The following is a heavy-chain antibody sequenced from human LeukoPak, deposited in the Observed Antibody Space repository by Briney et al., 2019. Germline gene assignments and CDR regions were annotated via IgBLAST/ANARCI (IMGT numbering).Heavy chain of an antibody. CDR1: GFTFSSYW. J-gene: IGHJ4*02. CDR3: ARGKSLRYFDWFDY. Sequence: PGGSLRLSCAASGFTFSSYWMNWVRQAPGKGLEWVANIKQDGSEKYYVDPVKGRFTISRDNAKNSLYLQMNSLRAEDTAVYYCARGKSLRYFDWFDYWGQGTLVTVSS. V-gene: IGHV3-7*01. D-gene: IGHD3-9*01. CDR2: IKQDGSEK.